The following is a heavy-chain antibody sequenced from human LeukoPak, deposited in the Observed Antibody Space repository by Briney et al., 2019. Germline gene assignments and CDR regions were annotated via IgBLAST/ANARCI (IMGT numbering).Heavy chain of an antibody. J-gene: IGHJ3*02. CDR1: GYSISSGYY. Sequence: PSGTLSLTCIVSGYSISSGYYWGWIRQPPGKGLEWIGSLYHSGSTYYNPSLKSRVTISIDTSKNHFSLKLNSVTAADTAVYYCARAPNAGGNGAFDIWGQGTMVTVSS. D-gene: IGHD4-23*01. V-gene: IGHV4-38-2*02. CDR3: ARAPNAGGNGAFDI. CDR2: LYHSGST.